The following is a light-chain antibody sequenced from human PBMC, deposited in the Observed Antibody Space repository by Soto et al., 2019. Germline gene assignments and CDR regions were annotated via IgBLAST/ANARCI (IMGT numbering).Light chain of an antibody. J-gene: IGKJ1*01. CDR2: AAS. CDR3: QQGYSNPWT. CDR1: QTVNTY. V-gene: IGKV1-39*01. Sequence: DLQMTQSPSLLSASIGDRFTSTCRASQTVNTYLHWYQQKKGKAPKXXIYAASNLQSGVPSRFSGSGYGTNFNLSLNSLQPEDFATYYCQQGYSNPWTFGQGTKVDIK.